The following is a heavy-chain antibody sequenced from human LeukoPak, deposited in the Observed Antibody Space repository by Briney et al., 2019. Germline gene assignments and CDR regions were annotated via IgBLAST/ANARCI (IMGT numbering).Heavy chain of an antibody. CDR3: AKRIAAPGPSFDY. D-gene: IGHD6-13*01. CDR1: GFTFSSYA. Sequence: SGGSLRLSCAASGFTFSSYAMSWVRQAPGKGLEWVSAISGSGGNTYYADSVKGRFTISRDNSKNTLYLQMNSLRAEDTAVYYCAKRIAAPGPSFDYWGQGTLVTVSS. J-gene: IGHJ4*02. CDR2: ISGSGGNT. V-gene: IGHV3-23*01.